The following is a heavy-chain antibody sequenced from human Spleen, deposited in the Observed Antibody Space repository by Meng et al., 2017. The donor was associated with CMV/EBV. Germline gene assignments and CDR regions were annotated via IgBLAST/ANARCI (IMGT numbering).Heavy chain of an antibody. CDR3: ARSTFGYCSGGSCYWFDP. CDR1: TFSSYG. D-gene: IGHD2-15*01. J-gene: IGHJ5*02. CDR2: IIPIFGTA. V-gene: IGHV1-69*05. Sequence: TFSSYGISWVRQAPGQGLEWMGGIIPIFGTANYAQKCQGRVTITTDESTSTAYMELSSLRSEDTAVYYCARSTFGYCSGGSCYWFDPWGQGTLVTVSS.